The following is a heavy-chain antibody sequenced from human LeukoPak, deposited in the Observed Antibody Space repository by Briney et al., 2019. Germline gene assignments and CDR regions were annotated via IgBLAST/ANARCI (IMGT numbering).Heavy chain of an antibody. V-gene: IGHV4-34*01. CDR3: ARWKRQWLVHYFDY. D-gene: IGHD6-19*01. CDR2: INHSRRT. Sequence: SETLFLTCAVYGGSFSGYYWSWIRQPPGKGLEWVGEINHSRRTNYKPSLKSRVTISVDTSQNQFSLKLSSVTAADTAVYYCARWKRQWLVHYFDYWGQGTLVTVSS. CDR1: GGSFSGYY. J-gene: IGHJ4*02.